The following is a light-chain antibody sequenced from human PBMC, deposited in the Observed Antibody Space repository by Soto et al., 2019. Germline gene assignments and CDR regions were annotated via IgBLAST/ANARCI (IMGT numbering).Light chain of an antibody. CDR1: QGISSY. V-gene: IGKV1-8*01. J-gene: IGKJ3*01. CDR3: QQYYSYPRT. Sequence: AIRMTQSPSSFSASTGDRVTITCRASQGISSYLAWYQQKPGKAPKLLIYAASTLQSGVPSRFNGSGSGTTSSLTISCLQSEDFATYYGQQYYSYPRTFGPGTKVDIK. CDR2: AAS.